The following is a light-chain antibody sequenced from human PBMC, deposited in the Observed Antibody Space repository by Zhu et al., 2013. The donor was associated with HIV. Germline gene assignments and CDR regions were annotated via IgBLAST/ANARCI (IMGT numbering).Light chain of an antibody. V-gene: IGKV3-11*01. Sequence: EVVLTQSPGTLSLSPGERATLSCRASQSVNTYLAWYQQKVGQAPRLLIYDAYKRATGIPARFSGSGSGTDFTLTISSLEPEDFAVYYCQQRLTFGPGTKVDIK. J-gene: IGKJ3*01. CDR2: DAY. CDR3: QQRLT. CDR1: QSVNTY.